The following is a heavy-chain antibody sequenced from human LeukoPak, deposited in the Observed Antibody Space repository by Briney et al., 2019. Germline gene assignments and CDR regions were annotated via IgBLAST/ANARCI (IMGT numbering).Heavy chain of an antibody. Sequence: PGGSLRLSCVASGFTFSSYAMSWVRQAPGKGLEWVSVISGSGSRTYYAASVKGRFTISRDNSKNTLYLQMHSLRAEDTAVYYCAKDQGRYSRGGLDYWGQGTLVTVSS. J-gene: IGHJ4*02. V-gene: IGHV3-23*01. CDR1: GFTFSSYA. CDR2: ISGSGSRT. CDR3: AKDQGRYSRGGLDY. D-gene: IGHD6-19*01.